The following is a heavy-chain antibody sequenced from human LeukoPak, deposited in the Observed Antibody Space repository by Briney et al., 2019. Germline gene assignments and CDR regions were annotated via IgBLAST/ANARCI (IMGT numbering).Heavy chain of an antibody. Sequence: ASVKLSCEASGYSFISYDINWVRQAPEQGLEWMGWMDPNNGRTGYAQKFQGRVTMTRNSSINTVYMEPNTLISEDRAVYYCARGSWITGSTSYYYHMDVLGKGPTVTVSS. CDR2: MDPNNGRT. CDR3: ARGSWITGSTSYYYHMDV. J-gene: IGHJ6*03. CDR1: GYSFISYD. D-gene: IGHD1-7*01. V-gene: IGHV1-8*01.